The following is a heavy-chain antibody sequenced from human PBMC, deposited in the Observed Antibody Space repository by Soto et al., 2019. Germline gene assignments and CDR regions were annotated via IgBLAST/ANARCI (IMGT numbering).Heavy chain of an antibody. D-gene: IGHD3-9*01. CDR3: AREAGTYYDILTGYYESGTKYYYGMDV. CDR2: ISYDGSNK. J-gene: IGHJ6*02. Sequence: QVQLVESGGGVVQPGRSLRLSCAASGFTFSSYAMHWVRQAPGKGLEWVAVISYDGSNKYYADSVKGRFTISRDNSKNTLYLQMNSLRAEDTAVYYCAREAGTYYDILTGYYESGTKYYYGMDVWGQGTTVTVSS. V-gene: IGHV3-30-3*01. CDR1: GFTFSSYA.